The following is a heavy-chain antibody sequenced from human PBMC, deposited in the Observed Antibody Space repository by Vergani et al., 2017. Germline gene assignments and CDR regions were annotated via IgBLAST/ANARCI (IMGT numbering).Heavy chain of an antibody. V-gene: IGHV4-31*03. J-gene: IGHJ4*02. D-gene: IGHD3-22*01. Sequence: QVQLQESGPGLVKPSQTLSLTCTVSGGSISSGGYYWSWIRQHPGKGLEWIGYIYYSGSTYYNPSLKSRVTISVDTSKNQFSLKLSSVTAADTAVYYCARDLPYDSSGYYYEGSYFDYWGQGTLVTVSS. CDR1: GGSISSGGYY. CDR3: ARDLPYDSSGYYYEGSYFDY. CDR2: IYYSGST.